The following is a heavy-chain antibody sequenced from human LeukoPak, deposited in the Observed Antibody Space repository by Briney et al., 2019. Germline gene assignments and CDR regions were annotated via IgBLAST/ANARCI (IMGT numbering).Heavy chain of an antibody. CDR1: GFTFSSYE. D-gene: IGHD3-22*01. V-gene: IGHV3-48*03. CDR2: MSSGSTTI. CDR3: ARGSDSGGYYYGDFDY. J-gene: IGHJ4*02. Sequence: GGSLRLSCAASGFTFSSYEMNWVRQAPGKGLEWVSYMSSGSTTIYYADSVKGRFTISRDNAKNSLYLQMNSLRSENTAVYYCARGSDSGGYYYGDFDYWGQGTLVTVSS.